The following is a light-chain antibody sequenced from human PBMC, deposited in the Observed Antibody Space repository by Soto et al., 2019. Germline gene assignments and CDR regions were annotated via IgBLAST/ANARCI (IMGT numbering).Light chain of an antibody. V-gene: IGLV2-14*01. J-gene: IGLJ2*01. Sequence: QSVLTQPASVSGSPGQSITISCTGTSSDVGGYNYVSWYQQHPGKAPKLMIYDVSNRPSGVSNRFSGSKSGNTASLTISGLQAEDEAEYYFSSYTSSSTQVFGGGTKFTVL. CDR1: SSDVGGYNY. CDR2: DVS. CDR3: SSYTSSSTQV.